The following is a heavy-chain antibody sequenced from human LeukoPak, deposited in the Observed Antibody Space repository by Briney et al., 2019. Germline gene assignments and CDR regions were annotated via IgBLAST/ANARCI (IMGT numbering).Heavy chain of an antibody. J-gene: IGHJ4*02. CDR1: GFTFSSYS. D-gene: IGHD6-19*01. V-gene: IGHV3-21*01. CDR2: ISSSSSYI. CDR3: ARGTGYSSGFDY. Sequence: GGSLRLSCAASGFTFSSYSMNWVRQPPGKGLEWVSSISSSSSYIYYADSVKGRFTISRDNAKNSLYLQMNSLRAEDTAVYYCARGTGYSSGFDYWGQGTLVTVSS.